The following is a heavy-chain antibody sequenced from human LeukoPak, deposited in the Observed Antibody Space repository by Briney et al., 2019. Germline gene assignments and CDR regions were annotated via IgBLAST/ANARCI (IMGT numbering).Heavy chain of an antibody. CDR3: ARVTVDYYGSGSYSPWFDP. CDR1: GGSISSYY. Sequence: SETLSLTCTVSGGSISSYYWSWIRQPPGKGLEWIGYIYYSGSTNYNPSLKSRVTILVDTSKNQFSLKLSSVTAADTAVYYCARVTVDYYGSGSYSPWFDPWGQGTLVTVSS. J-gene: IGHJ5*02. V-gene: IGHV4-59*01. D-gene: IGHD3-10*01. CDR2: IYYSGST.